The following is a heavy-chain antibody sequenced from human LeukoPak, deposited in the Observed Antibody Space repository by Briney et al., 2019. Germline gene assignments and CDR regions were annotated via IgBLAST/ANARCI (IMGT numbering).Heavy chain of an antibody. J-gene: IGHJ6*02. Sequence: GGSPRLSCAASGFTIGPYAMYWVRQGPGRGLEWVSVIKADGSGTFYADSVRGRFTTSRDNSKNSLYLQMNSLTREDTALYYGATWAFYHNLDVWGQGTTVIVSS. CDR2: IKADGSGT. D-gene: IGHD2/OR15-2a*01. CDR1: GFTIGPYA. CDR3: ATWAFYHNLDV. V-gene: IGHV3-43*02.